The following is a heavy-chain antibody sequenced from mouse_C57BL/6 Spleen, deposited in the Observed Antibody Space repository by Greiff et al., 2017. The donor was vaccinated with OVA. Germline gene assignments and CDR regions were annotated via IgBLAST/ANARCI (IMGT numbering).Heavy chain of an antibody. V-gene: IGHV3-6*01. Sequence: EVKLQESGPGLVKPSQSLSLTCSVTGYSITSCYYWNWIRQPPGNKLEWMGYISYDGSNNYNPSLKNRISITRDTSKNQFFLKLNSVTPEDTATYYCARDYSNYPAWFAYWGQGTLVTVSA. J-gene: IGHJ3*01. CDR1: GYSITSCYY. CDR3: ARDYSNYPAWFAY. CDR2: ISYDGSN. D-gene: IGHD2-5*01.